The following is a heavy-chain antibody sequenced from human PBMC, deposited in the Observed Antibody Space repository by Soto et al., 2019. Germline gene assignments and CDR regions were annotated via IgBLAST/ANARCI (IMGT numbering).Heavy chain of an antibody. D-gene: IGHD2-15*01. CDR1: GASISSDNW. CDR2: IYHTGST. CDR3: SKNNCYGGRCDTAFHI. V-gene: IGHV4-4*02. J-gene: IGHJ3*02. Sequence: QVQLQESGPGLVKPSGTLSLTCAVSGASISSDNWWSWVRQPPGKGLEWMGEIYHTGSTFYHPSLKRRVNVSLDKSNNQFSLRLTSGTAADTAVYYCSKNNCYGGRCDTAFHIWGQGPTVTVSP.